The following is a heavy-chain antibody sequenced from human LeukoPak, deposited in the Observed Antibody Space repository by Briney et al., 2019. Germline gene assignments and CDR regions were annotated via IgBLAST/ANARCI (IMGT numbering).Heavy chain of an antibody. D-gene: IGHD4-17*01. CDR3: AKGNGDYAIHPDY. CDR2: ISYDGTNK. CDR1: RFTFSSYG. J-gene: IGHJ4*02. Sequence: PGGSLRLSCAASRFTFSSYGMHWVRQAPGKGLEWVAVISYDGTNKYYADSVKGRFTISRDNSKNTLYLQMNSLRAEDTAVYYCAKGNGDYAIHPDYWGQGTLVTVSS. V-gene: IGHV3-30*18.